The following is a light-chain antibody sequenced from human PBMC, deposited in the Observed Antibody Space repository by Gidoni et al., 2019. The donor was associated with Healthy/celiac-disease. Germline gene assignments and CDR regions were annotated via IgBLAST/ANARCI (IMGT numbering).Light chain of an antibody. CDR2: DVS. CDR1: SSDVGGYNY. Sequence: QSDLTQPASVSGSPGQSITISCTGTSSDVGGYNYVSWYQQHPGKAPKLMFYDVSNRPSGVSNRFSGSTSGNTASLTISGLQAEDEADYYCSSYTSSSTLDVVFGGGPKLTVL. V-gene: IGLV2-14*01. CDR3: SSYTSSSTLDVV. J-gene: IGLJ2*01.